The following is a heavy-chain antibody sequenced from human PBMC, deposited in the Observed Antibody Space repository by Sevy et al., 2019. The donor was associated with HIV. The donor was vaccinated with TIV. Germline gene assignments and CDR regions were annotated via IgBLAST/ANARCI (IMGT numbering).Heavy chain of an antibody. V-gene: IGHV3-33*01. J-gene: IGHJ4*02. D-gene: IGHD5-18*01. CDR3: ARDPRGGTTMVYFDY. CDR1: GFTVSTYG. Sequence: GGSLRLSCAASGFTVSTYGMHWVRQAPGKGLEWVAVVWYDGSNKYYADSVKGRFTISRDNSKNMLYLQMNSLRAEDTAVYYCARDPRGGTTMVYFDYWGQGTLVTVSS. CDR2: VWYDGSNK.